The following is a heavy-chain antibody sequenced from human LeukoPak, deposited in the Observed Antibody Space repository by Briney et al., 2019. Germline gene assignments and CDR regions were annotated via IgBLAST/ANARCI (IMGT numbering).Heavy chain of an antibody. J-gene: IGHJ4*02. CDR2: ISYDGSNK. Sequence: GTSLRFSCAASGFTFSSYGMHWVRQAPGKGLEWVAVISYDGSNKYYADSVKGRFTISRDNSKNTLYLQMNSLRAEDTAVYYCAKGSGYDQYYFDYWGQGTLVTVSS. CDR3: AKGSGYDQYYFDY. CDR1: GFTFSSYG. D-gene: IGHD5-12*01. V-gene: IGHV3-30*18.